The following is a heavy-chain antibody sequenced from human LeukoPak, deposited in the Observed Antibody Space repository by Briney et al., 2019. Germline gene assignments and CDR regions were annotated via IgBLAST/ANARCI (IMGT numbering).Heavy chain of an antibody. D-gene: IGHD2-8*02. V-gene: IGHV3-23*01. CDR3: ANGFWYYFDY. CDR1: GFTFSKYD. Sequence: GGSLRLSCAASGFTFSKYDMYWIRQAPGKGLECVSVISRDGTTYYADSVKGRFTISRDNSQNTLSLQMNSLKAEDTAVYYCANGFWYYFDYWGQGTLVTVSS. CDR2: ISRDGTT. J-gene: IGHJ4*02.